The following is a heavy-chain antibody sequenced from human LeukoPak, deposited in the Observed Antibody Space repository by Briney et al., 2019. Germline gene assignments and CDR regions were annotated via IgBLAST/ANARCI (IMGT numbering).Heavy chain of an antibody. CDR2: VYYSGSA. CDR1: GGSISRSSNY. V-gene: IGHV4-39*07. CDR3: ATNGGGSVIVVPVGAFDI. J-gene: IGHJ3*02. D-gene: IGHD3-22*01. Sequence: SETLSLTCTVSGGSISRSSNYWGWIRQPPGKGLEWIGTVYYSGSATYNPSLRSRVTISINTSNNQFSLKVNSVTAADTAVYYCATNGGGSVIVVPVGAFDIWGQGTMVTVSS.